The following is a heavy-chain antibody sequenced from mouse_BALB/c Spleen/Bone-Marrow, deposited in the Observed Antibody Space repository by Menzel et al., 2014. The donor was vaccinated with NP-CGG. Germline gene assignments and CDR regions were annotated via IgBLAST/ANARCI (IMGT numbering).Heavy chain of an antibody. CDR2: ISSYYGDA. J-gene: IGHJ4*01. Sequence: VQLQQSGAELVRPGVSVKISCKGSGYTFTDYAIHWVKQSHAKSLEWIGLISSYYGDASYNQKFKGKATMTVDKSSSXAXMXXAVLTSEDSAIYYCARSGKVRNAMDYWGQGTPVTVSS. CDR1: GYTFTDYA. D-gene: IGHD2-14*01. V-gene: IGHV1S137*01. CDR3: ARSGKVRNAMDY.